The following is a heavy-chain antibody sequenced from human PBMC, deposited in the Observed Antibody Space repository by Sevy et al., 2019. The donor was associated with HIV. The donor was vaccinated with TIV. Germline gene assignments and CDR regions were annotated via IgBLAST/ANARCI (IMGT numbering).Heavy chain of an antibody. V-gene: IGHV3-48*02. CDR3: ARGSGSGSWLIDY. CDR2: ITSSSSYI. J-gene: IGHJ4*02. D-gene: IGHD6-13*01. CDR1: GFTFSSYS. Sequence: GGSLRLSCVASGFTFSSYSMNWVRQAPGKGLEWLSCITSSSSYIDYADSVRGRFTISRDNTRNSLYVQMNSLRDEDTAVYYCARGSGSGSWLIDYWGQGTLVTVSS.